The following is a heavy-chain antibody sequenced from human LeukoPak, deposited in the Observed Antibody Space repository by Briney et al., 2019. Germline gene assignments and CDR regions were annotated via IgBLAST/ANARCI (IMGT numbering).Heavy chain of an antibody. D-gene: IGHD6-19*01. J-gene: IGHJ4*02. CDR1: GFTFSSYW. CDR3: ARDRGSGWYYFDY. CDR2: INSDGSST. V-gene: IGHV3-74*01. Sequence: PGGSLRLSCAASGFTFSSYWMHWVCQAPGKGLVWVSRINSDGSSTTYADSVKGRFTISRDNAKNTLYLQMNSLRAEDTAVYYCARDRGSGWYYFDYWGQGTLVTVSS.